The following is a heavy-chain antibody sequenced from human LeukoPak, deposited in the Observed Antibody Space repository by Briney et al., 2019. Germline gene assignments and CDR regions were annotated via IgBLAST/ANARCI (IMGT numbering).Heavy chain of an antibody. CDR1: GYTFTNFG. CDR2: ISGHNGNT. Sequence: ASVKVSCKTSGYTFTNFGISWVRQAPGQGPEWMGWISGHNGNTKYAKNLQDRVKMTIDTSTTTAHMELRSLTSDDTGVYYCARAGVNIGGIIVNSLDSWGQGTLITVSS. J-gene: IGHJ4*02. D-gene: IGHD3-16*02. CDR3: ARAGVNIGGIIVNSLDS. V-gene: IGHV1-18*01.